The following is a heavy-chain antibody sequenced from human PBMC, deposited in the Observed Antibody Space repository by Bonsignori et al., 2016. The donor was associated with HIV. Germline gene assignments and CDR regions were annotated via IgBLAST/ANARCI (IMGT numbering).Heavy chain of an antibody. CDR2: LGDSGSNT. D-gene: IGHD3-22*01. Sequence: VRQMPGERGWSGSQLLGDSGSNTYYADSVKGRFTMSRDNSRNRLYLQMNSLRAEDTAVYYCAKSSQSYYYDSSGYYYLYYFDFWGQGTLVTVSS. J-gene: IGHJ4*02. CDR3: AKSSQSYYYDSSGYYYLYYFDF. V-gene: IGHV3-23*01.